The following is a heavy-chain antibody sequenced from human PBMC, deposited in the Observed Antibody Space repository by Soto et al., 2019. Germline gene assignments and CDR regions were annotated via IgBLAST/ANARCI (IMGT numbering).Heavy chain of an antibody. CDR2: ISYDGSDK. V-gene: IGHV3-30*18. D-gene: IGHD6-13*01. CDR3: AKSYSSPPYYYYGMDV. Sequence: PGGSLRLSCAGSGFTFRSYGMHWVRQAPGKGLEWVAVISYDGSDKYYADSVKGRFTISRDNSKNTLYLQMNSLRAEDTAVYYCAKSYSSPPYYYYGMDVWGQGTTVTVS. CDR1: GFTFRSYG. J-gene: IGHJ6*02.